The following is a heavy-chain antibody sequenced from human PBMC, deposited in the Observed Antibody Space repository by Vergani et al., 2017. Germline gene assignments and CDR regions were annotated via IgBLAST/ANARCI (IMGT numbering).Heavy chain of an antibody. V-gene: IGHV3-53*01. CDR2: IYSGGST. J-gene: IGHJ4*02. CDR1: GGSISSSSYY. Sequence: VQLQESGPGLVKPSETLSLTCTVSGGSISSSSYYWGWIRQPPGKGLEWVSVIYSGGSTYYADSVKGRFTISRDNSKNPLYLQMNSLRAEDTAVYYCARAVPDHPYYYDSSGYYAYYFDYWGQGTLVTVSS. CDR3: ARAVPDHPYYYDSSGYYAYYFDY. D-gene: IGHD3-22*01.